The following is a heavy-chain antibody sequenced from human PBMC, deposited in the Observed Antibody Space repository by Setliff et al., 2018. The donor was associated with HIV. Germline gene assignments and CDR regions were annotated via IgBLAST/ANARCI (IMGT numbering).Heavy chain of an antibody. CDR3: GRVTDKSDDPDDY. D-gene: IGHD1-1*01. V-gene: IGHV4-31*03. CDR2: IYYSGSA. CDR1: GASINTGGYY. J-gene: IGHJ4*02. Sequence: PSETLSLTCTVSGASINTGGYYWSWIRHHPGKGLEYIGYIYYSGSAYYSPSLKSRVTLSLDTSENQFSLRLSSVTAADTAVYYCGRVTDKSDDPDDYWGQGTLVTSPQ.